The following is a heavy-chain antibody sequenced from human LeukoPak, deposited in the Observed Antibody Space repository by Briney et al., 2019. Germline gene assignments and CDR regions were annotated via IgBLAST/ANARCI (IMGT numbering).Heavy chain of an antibody. V-gene: IGHV1-2*02. Sequence: ASVKVSCKASGYTFTSYGISWVRQAPGQGLEWMGWINPNSGGTNYAQKFQGRVTMTRDTSISTAYMELSRLRSDDTAVYYCARALNYYYYMDVWGKGTTVTVSS. CDR3: ARALNYYYYMDV. CDR1: GYTFTSYG. CDR2: INPNSGGT. J-gene: IGHJ6*03.